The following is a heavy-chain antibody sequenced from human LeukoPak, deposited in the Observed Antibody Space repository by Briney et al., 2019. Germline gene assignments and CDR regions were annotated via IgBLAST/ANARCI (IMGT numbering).Heavy chain of an antibody. J-gene: IGHJ4*02. D-gene: IGHD4-23*01. CDR2: IYYSGST. V-gene: IGHV4-59*01. Sequence: PSETLSLTCTVSGGSISSYYWSWIRQPPGKGLEWIGYIYYSGSTNYNPSLKSRVTVSVDTSKNQFSLKLSSVTPADTAVYYCARVRPFYSGNSVLNYFDYWGQGTLVTVSS. CDR1: GGSISSYY. CDR3: ARVRPFYSGNSVLNYFDY.